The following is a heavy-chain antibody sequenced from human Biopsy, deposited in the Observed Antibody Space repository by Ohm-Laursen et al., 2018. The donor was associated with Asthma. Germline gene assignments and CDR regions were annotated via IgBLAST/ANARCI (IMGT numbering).Heavy chain of an antibody. CDR1: GGSFSNYY. V-gene: IGHV4-34*01. CDR2: INHRGST. CDR3: ARGVDRVTGLLDHFDS. J-gene: IGHJ4*02. Sequence: PSETLSLTCSVYGGSFSNYYWTWIRQPPGKGLEWIGEINHRGSTNYNPFLKGRVTISIDASKNQFSLKLTSVTAADAAVYYCARGVDRVTGLLDHFDSWGQGTLVTVSS. D-gene: IGHD2-21*02.